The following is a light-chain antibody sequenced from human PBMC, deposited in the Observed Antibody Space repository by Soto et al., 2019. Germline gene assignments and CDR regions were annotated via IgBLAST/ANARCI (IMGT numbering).Light chain of an antibody. CDR2: DAF. Sequence: EIVLTQSPATLSLSPGERATLSCRASQSVSSYLTWYQQKPGQAPRLLIYDAFNSATGIPARFSGSGSGTDFTLTISSLEPEDFAVYYCQHRSNWSWTFGQGTKVEIK. CDR3: QHRSNWSWT. CDR1: QSVSSY. J-gene: IGKJ1*01. V-gene: IGKV3-11*01.